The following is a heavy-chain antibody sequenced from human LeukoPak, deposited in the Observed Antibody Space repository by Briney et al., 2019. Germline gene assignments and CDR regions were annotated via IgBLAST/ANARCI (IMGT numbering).Heavy chain of an antibody. V-gene: IGHV4-4*02. Sequence: SETLSLTCAVSGGSISSSNWWRWVRQPPGKGLEWIGEIYHSGSTNYNPSLKSRVTISVDKSKNQFSLKLSSVTAADTAVYYCARVGRQWLLQHYFDYWGQGTLVTVSS. CDR3: ARVGRQWLLQHYFDY. D-gene: IGHD3-22*01. CDR2: IYHSGST. J-gene: IGHJ4*02. CDR1: GGSISSSNW.